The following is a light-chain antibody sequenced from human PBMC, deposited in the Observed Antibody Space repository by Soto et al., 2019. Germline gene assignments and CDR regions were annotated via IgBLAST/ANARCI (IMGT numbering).Light chain of an antibody. CDR3: AAWDDSLNGCV. J-gene: IGLJ1*01. CDR1: SSNIGSNT. CDR2: RNN. Sequence: QAVLTQPPSASGTPGQRVTISCSGSSSNIGSNTVTWYQQLPGTAPKLLIYRNNQRPSGVPDRFSGSKSGTSASLAISGLQSEDEADYYCAAWDDSLNGCVFGTGTKLTVL. V-gene: IGLV1-44*01.